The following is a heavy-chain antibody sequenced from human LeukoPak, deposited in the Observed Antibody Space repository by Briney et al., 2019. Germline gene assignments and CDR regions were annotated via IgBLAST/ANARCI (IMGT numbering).Heavy chain of an antibody. D-gene: IGHD2-2*01. J-gene: IGHJ4*02. CDR2: ISYDGSNK. CDR3: ARGTELIVVVPAAPFDY. Sequence: GSLRLSCAASGFTFSSYAMHWVRQAPGKGLEWVAVISYDGSNKYYADSVKGRFTISRDNSKNTLYLQMNSLRAEDTAVYYCARGTELIVVVPAAPFDYWGQGTLVTVSS. V-gene: IGHV3-30-3*01. CDR1: GFTFSSYA.